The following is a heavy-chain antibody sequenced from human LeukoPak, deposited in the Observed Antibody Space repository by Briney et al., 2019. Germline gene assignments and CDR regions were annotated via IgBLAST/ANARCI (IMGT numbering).Heavy chain of an antibody. V-gene: IGHV3-30-3*01. Sequence: PGGSLRLSCAASGFTFSSYAMHWVRQAPGKGLEWVAVISYDGSNKYCADSVKGRFTISRDNSKNTLYLQMNSLRAEDTAVYYCARSLRYFDPSDYWGQGTLVTVSS. J-gene: IGHJ4*02. CDR3: ARSLRYFDPSDY. CDR1: GFTFSSYA. D-gene: IGHD3-9*01. CDR2: ISYDGSNK.